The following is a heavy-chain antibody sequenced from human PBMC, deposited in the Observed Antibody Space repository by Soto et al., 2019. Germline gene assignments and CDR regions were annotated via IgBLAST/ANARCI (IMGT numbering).Heavy chain of an antibody. J-gene: IGHJ5*02. CDR3: ARTPRYGSGSNWFDP. CDR1: GYTLTSYG. Sequence: ASVKVSCTASGYTLTSYGIGWVRQAPGQGLEWMGWISAYNGNTNYAQKLQGRVTMTTDTSTSTAYMELRSLRSDDTAVYYCARTPRYGSGSNWFDPWGQVSLVTVSS. D-gene: IGHD3-10*01. V-gene: IGHV1-18*04. CDR2: ISAYNGNT.